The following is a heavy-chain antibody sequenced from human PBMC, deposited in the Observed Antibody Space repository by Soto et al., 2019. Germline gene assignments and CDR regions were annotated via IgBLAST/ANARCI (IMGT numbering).Heavy chain of an antibody. Sequence: QVQLVQSGAEVKKPGASVKVSCKASGYTFTSYDNNWVRQATGQGLEWKVWMNPNNANTAYAQKFLGRVTMTRNTSISTAYMELSSLRPENTALNYGARDRTLGFDPWGQGTLVTVSS. V-gene: IGHV1-8*01. CDR2: MNPNNANT. J-gene: IGHJ5*02. CDR3: ARDRTLGFDP. CDR1: GYTFTSYD.